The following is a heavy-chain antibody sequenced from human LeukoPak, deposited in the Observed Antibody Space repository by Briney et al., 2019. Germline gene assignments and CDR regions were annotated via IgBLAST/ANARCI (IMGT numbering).Heavy chain of an antibody. CDR1: GFIFSTNG. V-gene: IGHV3-15*01. D-gene: IGHD3-22*01. CDR3: TTRITMIVVVLGAFDI. Sequence: PGGSLRLSCAASGFIFSTNGMHWVRQASGKGLEWVGRIKSKTDGGTTDYAAPVKGRFTISRDDSKNTLYLQMNSLKTEDTAVYYCTTRITMIVVVLGAFDIWGQGTMVTVSS. J-gene: IGHJ3*02. CDR2: IKSKTDGGTT.